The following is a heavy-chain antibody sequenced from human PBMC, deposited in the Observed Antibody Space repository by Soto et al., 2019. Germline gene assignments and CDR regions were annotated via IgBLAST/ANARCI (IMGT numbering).Heavy chain of an antibody. CDR3: ARGSSGYYGYYGMDV. D-gene: IGHD3-22*01. J-gene: IGHJ6*02. Sequence: VKVSCKAPGGTFSSYAISWARQAPGQGLEWMGGIIPIFGTANYAQKFQGRVTITADESTSTAYMELSSLRSEDTAVYYCARGSSGYYGYYGMDVWGQGTTVTVSS. CDR1: GGTFSSYA. V-gene: IGHV1-69*13. CDR2: IIPIFGTA.